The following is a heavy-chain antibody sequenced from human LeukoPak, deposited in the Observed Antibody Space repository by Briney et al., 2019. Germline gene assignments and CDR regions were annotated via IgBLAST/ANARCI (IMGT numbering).Heavy chain of an antibody. D-gene: IGHD6-25*01. Sequence: GGSLRLACAASGLTFSSFWMSWVRQAPGKGLEWVANIKPGGSEKYYVDSLKGRLTISRDNAKNSLYLQMNSLRAEDTAVYYCTRNRGLDVWGQGTTVTVSS. CDR3: TRNRGLDV. J-gene: IGHJ6*02. CDR1: GLTFSSFW. V-gene: IGHV3-7*01. CDR2: IKPGGSEK.